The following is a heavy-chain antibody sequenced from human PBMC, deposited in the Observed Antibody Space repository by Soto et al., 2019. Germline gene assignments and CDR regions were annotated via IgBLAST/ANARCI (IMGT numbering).Heavy chain of an antibody. CDR1: GYTFTSYA. Sequence: ASVKVSCKASGYTFTSYAMHWVRQAPGQRLEWMGWINAGNGNTKYSQKFQGRVTITTDTSTSTAYMELRSLRSDDTAVYYCARDGVDYGDYKFDYWGQGTLVTVSS. V-gene: IGHV1-3*01. CDR2: INAGNGNT. CDR3: ARDGVDYGDYKFDY. D-gene: IGHD4-17*01. J-gene: IGHJ4*02.